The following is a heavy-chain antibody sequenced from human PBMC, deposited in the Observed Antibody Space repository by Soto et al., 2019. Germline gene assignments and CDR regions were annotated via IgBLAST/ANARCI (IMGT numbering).Heavy chain of an antibody. Sequence: XGTLYLTCAVSGGSFTSNNWWTCVRQPPGQGLEWIGEIYRTGSTNYNPSLKSRVTISLDKSENQLSLKVTSLTAADTAVYYCASRDPGTSVDYWGQGTLVSVSS. D-gene: IGHD1-7*01. V-gene: IGHV4-4*02. CDR2: IYRTGST. CDR1: GGSFTSNNW. J-gene: IGHJ4*02. CDR3: ASRDPGTSVDY.